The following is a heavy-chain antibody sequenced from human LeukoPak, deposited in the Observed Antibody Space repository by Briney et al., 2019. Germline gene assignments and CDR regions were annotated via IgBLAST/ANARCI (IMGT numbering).Heavy chain of an antibody. CDR3: ARDFVRFGELPSLPWFDP. V-gene: IGHV1-18*04. J-gene: IGHJ5*02. D-gene: IGHD3-10*01. CDR1: GYTFTSYG. Sequence: ASVEVSCKASGYTFTSYGISWVRQAPGQGLEWMGWISAYNGNTNYAQKLQGRVTMTTDTSTSTAYMELRSLRSDDTAVYYCARDFVRFGELPSLPWFDPWGQGTLVTVSS. CDR2: ISAYNGNT.